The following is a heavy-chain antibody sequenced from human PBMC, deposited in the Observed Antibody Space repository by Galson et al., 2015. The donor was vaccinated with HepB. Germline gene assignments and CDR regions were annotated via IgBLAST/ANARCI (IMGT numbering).Heavy chain of an antibody. J-gene: IGHJ4*02. D-gene: IGHD1-26*01. Sequence: SLRLSCAASGFTFRRYGMHWVRLAQGKGLEWVAFIWSGGGRRDYADSVRGRFSISRDDSRDILYLQMNGLRVDDAARYYCARDGSHYDVDYWGQGTLVTVFS. CDR2: IWSGGGRR. V-gene: IGHV3-33*08. CDR1: GFTFRRYG. CDR3: ARDGSHYDVDY.